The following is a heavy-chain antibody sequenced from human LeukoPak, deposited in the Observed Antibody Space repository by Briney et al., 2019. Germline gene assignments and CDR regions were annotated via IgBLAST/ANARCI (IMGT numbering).Heavy chain of an antibody. V-gene: IGHV4-59*11. CDR2: IYDSGRT. J-gene: IGHJ4*02. CDR1: GGSISSQY. D-gene: IGHD6-19*01. Sequence: SETLSLTCTVSGGSISSQYWSWIPQPPGQGLEWIAYIYDSGRTNYNPSLRSRVTISADTSKHQFSLKLNSVTAADTAVYYCARGAGWYDYWGQGTLVTVSS. CDR3: ARGAGWYDY.